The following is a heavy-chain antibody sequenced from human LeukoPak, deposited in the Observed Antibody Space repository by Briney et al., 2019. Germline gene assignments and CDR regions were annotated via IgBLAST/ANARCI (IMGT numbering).Heavy chain of an antibody. J-gene: IGHJ6*03. CDR2: IIPIFGTA. V-gene: IGHV1-69*13. CDR1: GGTFNSYA. D-gene: IGHD1-1*01. Sequence: ASVKVSCKASGGTFNSYAISWVRQAPGQGLEWMGGIIPIFGTANYAQKFQGRVTITADESTGTAYMELSSLRSEDTAVYYCARESLVTTGTTNYYYYYMDVWGKGTTVTISS. CDR3: ARESLVTTGTTNYYYYYMDV.